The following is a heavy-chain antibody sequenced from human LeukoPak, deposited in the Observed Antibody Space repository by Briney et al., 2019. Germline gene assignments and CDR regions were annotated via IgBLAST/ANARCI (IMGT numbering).Heavy chain of an antibody. CDR2: ISRSRRHV. J-gene: IGHJ1*01. V-gene: IGHV3-21*01. Sequence: PGGSLRLSCAASGFTFSDYSMNWVRQAPGKGLEWVSSISRSRRHVYYAGSVKGRFTISTDNAKNSLYLQMNSLRAEDMAVYFCVRDLMGSGSTTAYLHHWGQGTLVTVSS. CDR3: VRDLMGSGSTTAYLHH. CDR1: GFTFSDYS. D-gene: IGHD1-1*01.